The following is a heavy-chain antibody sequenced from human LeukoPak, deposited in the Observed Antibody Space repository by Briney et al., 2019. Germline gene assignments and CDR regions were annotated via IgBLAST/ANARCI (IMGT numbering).Heavy chain of an antibody. D-gene: IGHD3-3*01. V-gene: IGHV3-48*01. CDR2: ISSSSSTI. Sequence: GGSLRLSCAASGFTFSSYSMNWVRQAPGKGLEWVSYISSSSSTIYYADSVKGRLTISRDNAKNSLYLQMNSLRAEDTAVYYCARSYDFWSGYSPYFDYWGQGTLVTVSS. CDR1: GFTFSSYS. CDR3: ARSYDFWSGYSPYFDY. J-gene: IGHJ4*02.